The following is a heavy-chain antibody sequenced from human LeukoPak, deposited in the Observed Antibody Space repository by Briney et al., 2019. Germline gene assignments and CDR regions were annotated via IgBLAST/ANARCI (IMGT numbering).Heavy chain of an antibody. CDR2: INPNSGGT. Sequence: ASVKVSCKASGYTFTGYYMHWVRQAPGHGLEWMGWINPNSGGTNYAQKFQGRVTMTRDTSISTAYMELSRLRSDDTAVYYCARDVLDCSSTSCPGAAFDIWGQGTMVTVSS. V-gene: IGHV1-2*02. CDR3: ARDVLDCSSTSCPGAAFDI. CDR1: GYTFTGYY. J-gene: IGHJ3*02. D-gene: IGHD2-2*01.